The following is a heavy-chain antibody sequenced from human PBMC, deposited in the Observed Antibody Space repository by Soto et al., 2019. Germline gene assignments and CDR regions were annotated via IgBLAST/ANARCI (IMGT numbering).Heavy chain of an antibody. D-gene: IGHD2-15*01. CDR2: IDPSDSYT. V-gene: IGHV5-10-1*01. CDR3: ARHHYCSGGSCYFARGMDV. Sequence: KGLEWMGRIDPSDSYTNYSPSFQGHVTISADKSISTAYLQWSSLKASDTAMYYCARHHYCSGGSCYFARGMDVWGQGTTVTVSS. J-gene: IGHJ6*02.